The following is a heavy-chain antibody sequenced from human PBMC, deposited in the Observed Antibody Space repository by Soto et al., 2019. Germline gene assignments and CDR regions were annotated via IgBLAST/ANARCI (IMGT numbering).Heavy chain of an antibody. CDR3: GRGRSGQIVVFY. D-gene: IGHD3-22*01. Sequence: ASVKVSCKASGYTFTGHYIHWVRQAPEQGPEWMGESGHESGATRYAQKFHGRVTMTRDTSITTVYMELKNLSPDDTAVYYCGRGRSGQIVVFYWGQGTPVTVSS. J-gene: IGHJ4*02. CDR2: SGHESGAT. CDR1: GYTFTGHY. V-gene: IGHV1-2*02.